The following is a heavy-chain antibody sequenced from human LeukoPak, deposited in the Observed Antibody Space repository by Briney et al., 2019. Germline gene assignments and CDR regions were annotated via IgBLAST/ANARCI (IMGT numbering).Heavy chain of an antibody. V-gene: IGHV4-4*07. CDR3: ARDYDVLTAYPPTQLFDP. CDR2: IYNSGSP. CDR1: GASITDYF. D-gene: IGHD3-9*01. J-gene: IGHJ5*02. Sequence: SETLSLTCTVSGASITDYFWSWIRQPAGKRLEWIGRIYNSGSPNYNPSLESRATMSVDTSKNQFSLKLNSVTAADTAVYYCARDYDVLTAYPPTQLFDPWGQGTLVTVSS.